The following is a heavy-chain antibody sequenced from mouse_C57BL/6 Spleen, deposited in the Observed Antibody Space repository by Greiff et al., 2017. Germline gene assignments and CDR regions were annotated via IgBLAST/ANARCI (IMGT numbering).Heavy chain of an antibody. V-gene: IGHV1-59*01. CDR2: IDPSDSYT. D-gene: IGHD2-2*01. CDR3: ARLYYGYADPYYAMDY. J-gene: IGHJ4*01. Sequence: QVQLQQPGAELVRPGTSVKLSCKASGYTFTSYWMHWVKQRPGQGLEWIGVIDPSDSYTNYNQKFKGKATLTVDTSSSTAYMQLSSLTSEDSAVYYCARLYYGYADPYYAMDYWGKGTSVTVSS. CDR1: GYTFTSYW.